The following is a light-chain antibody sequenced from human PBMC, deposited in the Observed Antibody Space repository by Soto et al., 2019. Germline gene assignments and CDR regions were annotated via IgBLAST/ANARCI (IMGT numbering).Light chain of an antibody. CDR3: AQQGNAGPS. CDR2: GAP. J-gene: IGKJ4*01. Sequence: NLYCRASQSVSSNLAWYQQKPGQSPRLLIYGAPSRATGIPDRFSGSGSVTDFPHTTSALQLRDCHACYSAQQGNAGPSFGAGTKVDIK. V-gene: IGKV3D-15*01. CDR1: QSVSSN.